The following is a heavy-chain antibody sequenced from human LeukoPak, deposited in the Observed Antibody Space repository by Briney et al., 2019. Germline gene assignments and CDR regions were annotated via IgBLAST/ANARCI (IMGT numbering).Heavy chain of an antibody. J-gene: IGHJ4*02. V-gene: IGHV4-59*01. CDR1: GGSISSYY. CDR2: IYSSGTT. Sequence: SETLSLTCTVSGGSISSYYWSWIRQPPGKGLEWIGFIYSSGTTNSNASLKSRVTISVDTSKNQFSLNLSSVSAADTAVYYCASTGYGSGNSRFGYWGQGTLVTVSS. D-gene: IGHD3-10*01. CDR3: ASTGYGSGNSRFGY.